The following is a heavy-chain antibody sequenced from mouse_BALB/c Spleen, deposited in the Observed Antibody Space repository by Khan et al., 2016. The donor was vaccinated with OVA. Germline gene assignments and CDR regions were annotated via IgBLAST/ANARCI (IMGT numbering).Heavy chain of an antibody. D-gene: IGHD1-1*01. CDR2: LSIGGNTF. J-gene: IGHJ3*01. CDR3: TGWHNTYAWFAY. Sequence: EVGLGESGGGLVQQGGSRKLSFEASGLIFSNFGMPWFGGAHGTGPGRAPNLSIGGNTFSYPASVKARFPISRANHETTLCLQMTSRRSEDTASYYCTGWHNTYAWFAYWGQGTLVTVSA. V-gene: IGHV5-17*02. CDR1: GLIFSNFG.